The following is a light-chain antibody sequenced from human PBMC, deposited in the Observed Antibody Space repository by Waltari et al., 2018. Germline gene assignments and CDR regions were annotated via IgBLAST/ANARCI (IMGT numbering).Light chain of an antibody. CDR2: RDT. CDR3: QVWDSGTVV. Sequence: SYELTRPLSVSVALGQTARITCGGNNIGSKSLHWYQVKSGQAPVVVIYRDTNRPSGIPERFSGSKSENTATLTISRAQAGDEADYYCQVWDSGTVVFGGGTKLTVL. V-gene: IGLV3-9*01. J-gene: IGLJ2*01. CDR1: NIGSKS.